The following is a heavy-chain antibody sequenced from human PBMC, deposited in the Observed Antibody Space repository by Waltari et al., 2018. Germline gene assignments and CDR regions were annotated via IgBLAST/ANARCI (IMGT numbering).Heavy chain of an antibody. CDR2: IYYSGST. CDR3: ARHLGVSKFDP. V-gene: IGHV4-39*01. D-gene: IGHD2-2*01. J-gene: IGHJ5*02. CDR1: GGSISSSSYY. Sequence: QLQLQESGPGLVKPSETLSLTCTVSGGSISSSSYYWCWIRQPPGKGLEWIGSIYYSGSTYYNPSLKSRVTISVDTSKNQFSLKLSSVTAADTAVYYCARHLGVSKFDPWGQGTLVTVSS.